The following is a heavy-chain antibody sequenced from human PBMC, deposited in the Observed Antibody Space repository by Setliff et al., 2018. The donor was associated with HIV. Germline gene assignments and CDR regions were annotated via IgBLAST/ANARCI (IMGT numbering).Heavy chain of an antibody. J-gene: IGHJ4*02. V-gene: IGHV3-21*01. CDR3: ARDFSNYYDSSGYTGDY. D-gene: IGHD3-22*01. CDR2: ISSSSSYI. CDR1: GFTFSSYS. Sequence: GSLRLSCAASGFTFSSYSMNWVRQAPGKGLEWVSSISSSSSYIYYADSVKGRFTISRDNAKNSLYLQMNSLRAEDTAVYYCARDFSNYYDSSGYTGDYWGQGTLVTVSS.